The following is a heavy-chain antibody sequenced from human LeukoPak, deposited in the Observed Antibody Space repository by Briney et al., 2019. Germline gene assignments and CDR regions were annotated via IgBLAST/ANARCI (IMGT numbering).Heavy chain of an antibody. CDR2: ISAYNGNT. Sequence: ASVKVSCKASGYTFTSYGISWVRQATGQGLEWMGWISAYNGNTNYAQKLQGRVTMTTDTSTSTAYMELRSLRSDDTAVYYCARDVVGASLLDYWGQGTLVTVSS. V-gene: IGHV1-18*01. D-gene: IGHD1-26*01. CDR3: ARDVVGASLLDY. CDR1: GYTFTSYG. J-gene: IGHJ4*02.